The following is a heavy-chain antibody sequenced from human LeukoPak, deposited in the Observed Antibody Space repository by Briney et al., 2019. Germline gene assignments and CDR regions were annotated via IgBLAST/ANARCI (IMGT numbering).Heavy chain of an antibody. V-gene: IGHV4-39*07. CDR2: INHSGST. Sequence: SETLSLTCTVSGGSISSSSYYWSWIRQPPGKGLEWIGEINHSGSTNYNPSLKSRVTRSVDTSKNQFSLKLSSVTAADTAVYYCARASYCSGGSCYESNDAFDIWGQGTMVTVSS. CDR1: GGSISSSSYY. D-gene: IGHD2-15*01. J-gene: IGHJ3*02. CDR3: ARASYCSGGSCYESNDAFDI.